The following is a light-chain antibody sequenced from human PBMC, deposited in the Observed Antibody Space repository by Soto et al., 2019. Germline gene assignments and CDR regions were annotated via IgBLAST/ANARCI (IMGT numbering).Light chain of an antibody. CDR3: QQYGSSLWT. CDR2: GAS. Sequence: EIVMTQSPATLSVSPGERATLSCRASQSVSSNLAWYQQKPGQAPRLLIYGASTRATGIPARFSGSGSGTEFTLTIGRLEPEDFAVYYCQQYGSSLWTFGQGTKVDIK. CDR1: QSVSSN. V-gene: IGKV3-15*01. J-gene: IGKJ1*01.